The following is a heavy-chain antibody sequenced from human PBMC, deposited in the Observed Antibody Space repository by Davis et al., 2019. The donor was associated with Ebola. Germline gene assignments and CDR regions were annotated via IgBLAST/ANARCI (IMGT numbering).Heavy chain of an antibody. D-gene: IGHD1-1*01. CDR3: AKGGTWAYYFDY. CDR1: GDTFSPYT. CDR2: IIPILGIA. V-gene: IGHV1-69*10. J-gene: IGHJ4*02. Sequence: SVKVSCKASGDTFSPYTLNWVRHAPGQGLEWMGGIIPILGIANYAQKFQGRVTITADESTSTAYMELSSLRAEDTAVYYCAKGGTWAYYFDYWGQGTLVTVSS.